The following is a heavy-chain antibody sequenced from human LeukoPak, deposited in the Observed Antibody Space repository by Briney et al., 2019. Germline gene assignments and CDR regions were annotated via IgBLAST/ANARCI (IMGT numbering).Heavy chain of an antibody. CDR2: ISGSSGST. J-gene: IGHJ4*02. Sequence: PGWSLRLSCAASGFTFSSYAMSWVRQAPGKGLEWVSAISGSSGSTYYADSVKGRFTISRDNSKNTLYLQMNSLRAEDTAVYYCAKVPMQYQLLDSSYFDYWGQGTLVTVSS. CDR3: AKVPMQYQLLDSSYFDY. V-gene: IGHV3-23*01. CDR1: GFTFSSYA. D-gene: IGHD2-2*01.